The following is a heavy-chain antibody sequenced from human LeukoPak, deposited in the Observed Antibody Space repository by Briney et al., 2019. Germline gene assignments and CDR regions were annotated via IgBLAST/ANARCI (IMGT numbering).Heavy chain of an antibody. CDR1: GFTFSSYA. D-gene: IGHD2/OR15-2a*01. J-gene: IGHJ5*02. V-gene: IGHV3-23*01. CDR2: ISGIGTTT. CDR3: TKNRTTSVTDWFDP. Sequence: GGSLRPSCTASGFTFSSYAMTWVRQAPGKGLECVSVISGIGTTTYYADSVKGRFTISRDNSKNTLFLQMNSLRVEDTATYYCTKNRTTSVTDWFDPWGQGTLVTVSS.